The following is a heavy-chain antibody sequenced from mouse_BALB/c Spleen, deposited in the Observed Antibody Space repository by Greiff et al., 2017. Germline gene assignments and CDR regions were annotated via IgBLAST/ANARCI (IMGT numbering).Heavy chain of an antibody. D-gene: IGHD1-1*01. CDR2: IDPETGGT. Sequence: QVQLKQSGAELVRPGASVTLSCKASGYTFTDYEMHWVKQTPVHGLEWIGAIDPETGGTAYNQKFKGKATLTADKSSSTAYMELRSLTSEDSAVYYCTRHYYGSSDGDYWGQGTSVTVSS. CDR3: TRHYYGSSDGDY. CDR1: GYTFTDYE. J-gene: IGHJ4*01. V-gene: IGHV1-15*01.